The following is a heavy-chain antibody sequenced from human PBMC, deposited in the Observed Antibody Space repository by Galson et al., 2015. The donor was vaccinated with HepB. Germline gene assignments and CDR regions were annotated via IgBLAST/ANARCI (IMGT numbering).Heavy chain of an antibody. CDR2: IYYSGST. CDR3: ARVMRGSSGWYRLNYVDY. D-gene: IGHD6-19*01. CDR1: GGSISSSSYY. V-gene: IGHV4-39*07. Sequence: SETLSLTCTVSGGSISSSSYYWGWIRQPPGKGLEWIGSIYYSGSTYYNPSLKSRVTISVDTSKNQFSLKLSSVTAADTAVYYCARVMRGSSGWYRLNYVDYWGQGTLVTVSS. J-gene: IGHJ4*02.